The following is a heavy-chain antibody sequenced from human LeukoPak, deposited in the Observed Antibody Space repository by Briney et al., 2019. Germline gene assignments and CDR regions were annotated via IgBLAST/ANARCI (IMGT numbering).Heavy chain of an antibody. D-gene: IGHD6-13*01. CDR3: TRDRLPGIAAAGTGD. J-gene: IGHJ4*02. CDR2: IYTSGST. Sequence: SETLSLTCTVSGGSISSYYWSWIRQPAGKGLEWIGRIYTSGSTNYNPSLKSRVTMSVDTSKNQFSLKLSSVTAADTAVYYCTRDRLPGIAAAGTGDWGQGTLVTVSS. CDR1: GGSISSYY. V-gene: IGHV4-4*07.